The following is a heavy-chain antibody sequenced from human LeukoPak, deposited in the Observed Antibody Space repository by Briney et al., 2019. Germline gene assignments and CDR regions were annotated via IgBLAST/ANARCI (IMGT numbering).Heavy chain of an antibody. CDR2: ISGRGGST. CDR3: TRDDYGETFDY. Sequence: GGSLRLSCAASGFTFSSYAMSWVRQASGKGLEWVSAISGRGGSTYYADSVKGRFTISRDNSQNTLYLQMNSLRAEDTAVYYCTRDDYGETFDYWGQGTLVTVSS. D-gene: IGHD4-17*01. CDR1: GFTFSSYA. V-gene: IGHV3-23*01. J-gene: IGHJ4*02.